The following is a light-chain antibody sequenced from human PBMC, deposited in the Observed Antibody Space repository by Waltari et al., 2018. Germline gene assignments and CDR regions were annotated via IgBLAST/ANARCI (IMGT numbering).Light chain of an antibody. V-gene: IGKV3-11*01. CDR3: QQRSNWTPHT. CDR1: QSVGSY. Sequence: EIVLTQSPATLSLSPGDTATLSCRASQSVGSYLAWDQQKTGQPPRLLIYDASNRATGVPARFRGSGSGTDFTLTISSLEAEDFAVYYCQQRSNWTPHTFGQGARLEIK. CDR2: DAS. J-gene: IGKJ2*01.